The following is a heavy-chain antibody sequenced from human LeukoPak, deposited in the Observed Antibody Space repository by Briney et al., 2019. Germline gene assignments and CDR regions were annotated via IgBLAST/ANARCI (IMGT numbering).Heavy chain of an antibody. Sequence: GASVKVSCKASGGTFSSYAISWVRQAPGQGLEWMGGIIPIFGTANYAQKFQGRVTITADESTSTAYMELSSLRSGDTAVYYCASGSRSQSYYFDYWGQGTLVTVSS. CDR1: GGTFSSYA. J-gene: IGHJ4*02. CDR2: IIPIFGTA. D-gene: IGHD5-12*01. V-gene: IGHV1-69*13. CDR3: ASGSRSQSYYFDY.